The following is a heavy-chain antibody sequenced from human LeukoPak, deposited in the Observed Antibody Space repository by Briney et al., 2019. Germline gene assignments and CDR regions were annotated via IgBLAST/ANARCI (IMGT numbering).Heavy chain of an antibody. Sequence: ASVKVSCKASGYTFTSYGISWVRQATGQGLEGMGWMNPNSGNTGYAQKFQGRVTMTRNTSISTAYMELSSLRSEDTAVYYCARMSYYDSSGDNWFDPWGQGTLVTVSS. CDR1: GYTFTSYG. D-gene: IGHD3-22*01. V-gene: IGHV1-8*02. CDR2: MNPNSGNT. CDR3: ARMSYYDSSGDNWFDP. J-gene: IGHJ5*02.